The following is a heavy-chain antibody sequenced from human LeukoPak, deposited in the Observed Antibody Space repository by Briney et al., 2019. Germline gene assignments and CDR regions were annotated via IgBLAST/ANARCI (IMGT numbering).Heavy chain of an antibody. CDR3: AGEGIAARTFDY. V-gene: IGHV1-46*01. D-gene: IGHD6-6*01. Sequence: ASVKVSCKASGYTFTSYYMHWVRQAPGQGLEWMGIINPSGGSTSYAQKFQGRVTMTRDMSTSTVYMELSSLRSEDTAVYYCAGEGIAARTFDYWGQGTLVTVSS. CDR2: INPSGGST. J-gene: IGHJ4*02. CDR1: GYTFTSYY.